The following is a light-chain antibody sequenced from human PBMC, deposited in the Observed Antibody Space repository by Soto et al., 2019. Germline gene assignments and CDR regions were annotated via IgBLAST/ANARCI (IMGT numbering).Light chain of an antibody. CDR3: SSYTSSNTLI. Sequence: QSVLTQPPSVSGSPGQSVTISCTGTSSDVGSYNRVSWYQQPPGTAPKLMIYEVSNRPSGVPDRFSGSKSGNTASLTFSGLQAEDEADYYCSSYTSSNTLIFGIGTKVTVL. V-gene: IGLV2-18*02. CDR1: SSDVGSYNR. J-gene: IGLJ1*01. CDR2: EVS.